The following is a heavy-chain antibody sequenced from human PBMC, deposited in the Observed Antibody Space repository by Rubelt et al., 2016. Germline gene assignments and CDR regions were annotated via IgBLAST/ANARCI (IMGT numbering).Heavy chain of an antibody. V-gene: IGHV3-23*01. CDR2: ITISGGST. CDR3: ASAVLDY. J-gene: IGHJ4*02. CDR1: GFTFSNYA. D-gene: IGHD4/OR15-4a*01. Sequence: GGSLRLSCAASGFTFSNYAMSWVRQAPGKGLEWVSTITISGGSTDYADSVKGRFTISRDNSKNTLYLQMNSLRAEDTAVYYCASAVLDYWGQGTLVIVSS.